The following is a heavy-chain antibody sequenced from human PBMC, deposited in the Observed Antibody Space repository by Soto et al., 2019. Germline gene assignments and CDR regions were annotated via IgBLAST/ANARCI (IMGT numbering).Heavy chain of an antibody. D-gene: IGHD2-2*01. CDR2: ISYDGSNK. V-gene: IGHV3-30-3*01. CDR3: ARDLKQYQLQYYYYYGMDV. J-gene: IGHJ6*02. Sequence: GGSLRLSCAASGFTFSSYAMHWVRQAPGKGLEWVAVISYDGSNKYYADSVKGRFTISRDNSKNTLYLQMNSLRAEDTAVYYCARDLKQYQLQYYYYYGMDVWGQGTTVTVSS. CDR1: GFTFSSYA.